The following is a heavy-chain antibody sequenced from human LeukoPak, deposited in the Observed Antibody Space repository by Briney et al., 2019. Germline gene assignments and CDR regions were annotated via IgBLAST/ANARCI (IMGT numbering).Heavy chain of an antibody. D-gene: IGHD3-22*01. V-gene: IGHV3-53*01. J-gene: IGHJ4*02. CDR2: LYTGGGT. CDR3: TRSGYRHPYHFDS. CDR1: GFSVRTTY. Sequence: GGSLRLSCAASGFSVRTTYMSWVRQAPGKRLGWVSVLYTGGGTDHADSVKGRFTISRDNSKNTLSLQMNSLRVEDTAIYYCTRSGYRHPYHFDSWGQGTLVIVSS.